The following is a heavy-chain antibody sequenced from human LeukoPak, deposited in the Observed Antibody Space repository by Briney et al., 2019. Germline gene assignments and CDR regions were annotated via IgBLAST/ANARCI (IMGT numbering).Heavy chain of an antibody. CDR2: ISHSGST. J-gene: IGHJ4*02. CDR3: ARVRRFGSGVDY. CDR1: GGSFTGLY. V-gene: IGHV4-34*01. Sequence: SETLSLTCAVYGGSFTGLYWSWIRQPPGKGLEWIGEISHSGSTDYNPSLKSRVTISVNTSNNQFSLKLSSLTVADTAVYYCARVRRFGSGVDYWGQGTLVTVSS. D-gene: IGHD6-25*01.